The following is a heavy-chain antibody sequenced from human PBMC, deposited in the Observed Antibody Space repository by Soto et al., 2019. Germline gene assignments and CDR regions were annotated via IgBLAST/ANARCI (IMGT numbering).Heavy chain of an antibody. V-gene: IGHV1-3*01. J-gene: IGHJ1*01. D-gene: IGHD3-22*01. CDR2: INAGNGNT. CDR1: GYTFTSYA. CDR3: ARAEDYDSSGYYYLYFQH. Sequence: EASVKVSCKASGYTFTSYAMHWVRQAPGQRLEWMGWINAGNGNTKYSQKFQGRVTITRDTSASTAYMELSSLRSEDTAVYYCARAEDYDSSGYYYLYFQHWGQGTLVTVSS.